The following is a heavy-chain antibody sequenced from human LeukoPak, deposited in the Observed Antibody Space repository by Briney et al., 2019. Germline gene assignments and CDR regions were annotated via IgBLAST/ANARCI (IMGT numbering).Heavy chain of an antibody. CDR3: ARDLGGYSSRSYNWFDP. V-gene: IGHV4-4*07. D-gene: IGHD6-13*01. CDR1: GGSISSYY. Sequence: SETLSLTCTVSGGSISSYYWSWIRQPAGKGLEWIGRIYTSGSTIYNPSLKSRVTMSVDTSKNQFSLKLSSVTAADTAVYYCARDLGGYSSRSYNWFDPWGQGTLVTVSS. CDR2: IYTSGST. J-gene: IGHJ5*02.